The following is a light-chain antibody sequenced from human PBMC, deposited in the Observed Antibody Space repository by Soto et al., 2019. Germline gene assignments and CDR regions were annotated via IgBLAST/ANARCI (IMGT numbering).Light chain of an antibody. CDR3: QSFDSVPRGFV. CDR1: SSNIGAGYH. CDR2: DNN. J-gene: IGLJ1*01. Sequence: QSVLTQPPSVSGAPGQRVTISCTGSSSNIGAGYHVHWYQQLPGTAPKLLISDNNNRPSGVPDRFSGSKSGTSASLAISGLQAEDESDYYCQSFDSVPRGFVFGTGTKLTVL. V-gene: IGLV1-40*01.